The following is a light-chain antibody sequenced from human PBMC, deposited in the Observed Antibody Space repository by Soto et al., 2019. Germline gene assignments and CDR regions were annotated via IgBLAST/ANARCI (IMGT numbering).Light chain of an antibody. CDR3: QQYGSSP. CDR2: GAS. V-gene: IGKV3-20*01. Sequence: EIVLTQSPGTLSLSPGERATLSCRASQSVSSSYLAWYQQKPGQAPRLLIYGASSRATGIPDRFSGSGSGTDFTLTISSLEPEDFAVYYCQQYGSSPFGGGTKVEIK. J-gene: IGKJ4*01. CDR1: QSVSSSY.